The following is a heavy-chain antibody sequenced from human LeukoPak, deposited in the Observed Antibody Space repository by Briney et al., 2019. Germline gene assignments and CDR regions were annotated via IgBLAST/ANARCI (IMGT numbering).Heavy chain of an antibody. Sequence: GESLKISCKGSGYSFTSYWIGWVRQMPGKGLEWMGSIYPGDSDTRYSPSFQGQVTISADKSISTAYLQWSSLKASDTAMYYCARGPVQEQHDFDYWGQGTLVTVSS. CDR3: ARGPVQEQHDFDY. J-gene: IGHJ4*02. V-gene: IGHV5-51*01. CDR1: GYSFTSYW. CDR2: IYPGDSDT. D-gene: IGHD4-11*01.